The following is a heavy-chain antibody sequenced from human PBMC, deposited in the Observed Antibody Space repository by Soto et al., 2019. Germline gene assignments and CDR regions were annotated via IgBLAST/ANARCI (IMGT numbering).Heavy chain of an antibody. CDR2: IIPILGIA. CDR1: GGTFSSYT. CDR3: ARGREDIAAAGTAGYDY. D-gene: IGHD6-13*01. V-gene: IGHV1-69*02. Sequence: GASVKVSCKASGGTFSSYTISWVRQAPGQGLEWMGRIIPILGIANYAQKFQGRVTITADKSTSTAYMELSSLRSEDTAVYYCARGREDIAAAGTAGYDYWGQGTLVTVSS. J-gene: IGHJ4*02.